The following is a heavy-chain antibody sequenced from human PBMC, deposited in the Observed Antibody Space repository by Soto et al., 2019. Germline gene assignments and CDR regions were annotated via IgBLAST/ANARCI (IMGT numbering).Heavy chain of an antibody. Sequence: QVQLQESGPGLVKPSQTLSLTCTVSGGSIRSGGYYWSWLRQHPGKGLEWIGYIYYSGSTYYNPSPKRRLTISVDTSKTQFTLKLSSVTAADTAVYYCAGVGSIRPCFDSWGQRTRVPGSS. CDR1: GGSIRSGGYY. CDR2: IYYSGST. D-gene: IGHD6-13*01. V-gene: IGHV4-31*03. CDR3: AGVGSIRPCFDS. J-gene: IGHJ4*02.